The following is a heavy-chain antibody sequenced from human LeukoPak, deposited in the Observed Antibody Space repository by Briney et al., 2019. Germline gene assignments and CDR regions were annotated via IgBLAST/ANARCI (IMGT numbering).Heavy chain of an antibody. D-gene: IGHD1-1*01. Sequence: GASVKVSCKASGYTFTSYYMHWVRQAPGQGLEWMGIINPGGGSTSYAQKFQGRVTMTRDTSTSTVYMELSSLRSEDTAVYYCARDPLEPGDGMDVWGQGTTVTVSS. CDR3: ARDPLEPGDGMDV. CDR1: GYTFTSYY. V-gene: IGHV1-46*01. J-gene: IGHJ6*02. CDR2: INPGGGST.